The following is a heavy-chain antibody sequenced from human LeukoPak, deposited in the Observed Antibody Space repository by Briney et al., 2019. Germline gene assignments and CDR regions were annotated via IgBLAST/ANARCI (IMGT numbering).Heavy chain of an antibody. CDR2: INPNSGGT. Sequence: GASVKVSCKASGYTFTGYYMHWVRQAPGRGLEWMGWINPNSGGTNYAQKFQGRVTMTRDTSISTAYMELSRLRSDDTAVYYCARGSGWYYYYYYMDVWGKGTTVTVSS. CDR1: GYTFTGYY. V-gene: IGHV1-2*02. J-gene: IGHJ6*03. D-gene: IGHD6-19*01. CDR3: ARGSGWYYYYYYMDV.